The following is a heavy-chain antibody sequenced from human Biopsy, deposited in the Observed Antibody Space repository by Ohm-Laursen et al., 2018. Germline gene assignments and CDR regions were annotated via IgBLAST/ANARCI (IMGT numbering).Heavy chain of an antibody. D-gene: IGHD4/OR15-4a*01. V-gene: IGHV3-23*01. J-gene: IGHJ4*02. Sequence: SLRLSCTASGFTVSSTYMSWVRQAPGKGLEWVSTISGSDHSRSYADSVKGRFTISRDNSKSTLFLQMTSLRAEDTAVYFCARDLDHYDANADSGDYDYWGQGTLVSVSS. CDR1: GFTVSSTY. CDR3: ARDLDHYDANADSGDYDY. CDR2: ISGSDHSR.